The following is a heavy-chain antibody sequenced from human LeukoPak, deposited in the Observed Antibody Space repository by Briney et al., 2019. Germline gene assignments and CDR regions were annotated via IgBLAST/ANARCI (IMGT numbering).Heavy chain of an antibody. J-gene: IGHJ4*02. CDR3: ARDWRSQGKDTSGSYFAPLDH. CDR2: IHDDGGKS. V-gene: IGHV3-23*01. Sequence: GGSLRLPCAACGFAFSSYAMSWLRQAPGKGLEWVSTIHDDGGKSYYADSVKGRFTISRDNSRNTLNLQMDGLRAEDTALYYCARDWRSQGKDTSGSYFAPLDHWGQGTQVTVSS. CDR1: GFAFSSYA. D-gene: IGHD3-10*01.